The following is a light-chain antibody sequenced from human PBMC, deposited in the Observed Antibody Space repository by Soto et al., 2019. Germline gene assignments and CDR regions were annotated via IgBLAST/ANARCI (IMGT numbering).Light chain of an antibody. V-gene: IGKV3-20*01. CDR1: QTVSGSY. CDR2: GAS. J-gene: IGKJ4*01. Sequence: ENVLTQSPGTLSLSPGERATLSCRASQTVSGSYVAWYQQKPGQTPRLLIYGASSRATSIPDRFSGSGSGTDFTLTINRLEPEDFAVYHCQQYGDSPLPFGGGTKVEIK. CDR3: QQYGDSPLP.